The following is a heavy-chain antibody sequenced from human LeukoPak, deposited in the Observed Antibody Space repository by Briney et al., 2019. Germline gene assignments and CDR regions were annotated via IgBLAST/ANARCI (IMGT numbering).Heavy chain of an antibody. Sequence: SQTLSLTCAVSGGSISSGGYSWSWIRQPPGKGLEWIGYIYHSGSTYYSPSLKSRVTISVDRSKNQFSLKLSSVTAADTAVYYCARGGDYYYGMDVWGQGTTVTVSS. J-gene: IGHJ6*02. V-gene: IGHV4-30-2*01. CDR2: IYHSGST. CDR1: GGSISSGGYS. D-gene: IGHD4-17*01. CDR3: ARGGDYYYGMDV.